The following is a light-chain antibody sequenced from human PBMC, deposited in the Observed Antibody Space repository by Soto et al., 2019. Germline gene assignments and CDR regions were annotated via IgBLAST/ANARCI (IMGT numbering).Light chain of an antibody. V-gene: IGKV3-20*01. J-gene: IGKJ2*01. CDR3: QQYNSYPST. Sequence: EILLTQSPDTLSLSPGERATLSCRAAQSVGTRLAWYQHKTGQAPRLLISGASSRATGIPDRFTGSGSETSFTLTISRLEPEDFALYYCQQYNSYPSTFGQGTKLEIK. CDR2: GAS. CDR1: QSVGTRL.